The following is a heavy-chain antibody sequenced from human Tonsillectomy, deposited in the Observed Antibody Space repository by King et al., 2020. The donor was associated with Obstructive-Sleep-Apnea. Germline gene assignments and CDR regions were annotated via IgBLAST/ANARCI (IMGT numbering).Heavy chain of an antibody. CDR3: ARGEKKIVGTGLDRFDY. J-gene: IGHJ4*02. V-gene: IGHV4-30-4*01. CDR1: GGSISSGDYY. Sequence: VQLQESGPGLVKPSQTLSLTCTVSGGSISSGDYYWNWIRQPPGKGLEWIGYIYYSGSTYYNPSLKSRVTISVDASKNQFSLKLSSVTAADTAVYYCARGEKKIVGTGLDRFDYWGQGTLVTVSS. CDR2: IYYSGST. D-gene: IGHD2/OR15-2a*01.